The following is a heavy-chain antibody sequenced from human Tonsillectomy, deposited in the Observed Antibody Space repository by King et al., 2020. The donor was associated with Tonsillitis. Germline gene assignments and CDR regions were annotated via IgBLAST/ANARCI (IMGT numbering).Heavy chain of an antibody. D-gene: IGHD3-10*01. J-gene: IGHJ4*02. CDR2: ISGSVSDT. CDR3: ASLHFFGSEY. Sequence: VQLVESGGGLVKPGGSLRLSCAVSGLPFSIQYMTWIRQAPGRGLEWVSYISGSVSDTTYADSVKGRFTTARDNAEKSVFLQMSSLTVDDTAVYYCASLHFFGSEYWGQGILVTVSS. CDR1: GLPFSIQY. V-gene: IGHV3-11*05.